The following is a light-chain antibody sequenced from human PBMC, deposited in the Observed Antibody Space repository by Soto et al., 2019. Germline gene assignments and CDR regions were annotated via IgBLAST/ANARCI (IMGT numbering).Light chain of an antibody. CDR3: SSYTSSTTYV. Sequence: QSVLTQPASVSASPGQSSAISCTGTSSDVGGYNYVSWYQQHPGKAPKLMIYDVSNRPSGVSNRFSGSKSGNTASLTISGLQAEDEADYYCSSYTSSTTYVFGTGTKVT. J-gene: IGLJ1*01. CDR1: SSDVGGYNY. V-gene: IGLV2-14*01. CDR2: DVS.